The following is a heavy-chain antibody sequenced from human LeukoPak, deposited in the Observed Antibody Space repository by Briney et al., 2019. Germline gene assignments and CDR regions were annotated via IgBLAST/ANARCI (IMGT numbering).Heavy chain of an antibody. D-gene: IGHD3-16*01. V-gene: IGHV6-1*01. CDR3: ARDVARLRLGESYRYFDY. Sequence: SQTLSLTCAISGDSVSSNSAAWNWIRQSPSRGLEWLRRTYYRSKWYNDYAVSVKSRITINPDTSKNQFSLQLNSVTPEDTAVYYCARDVARLRLGESYRYFDYWGQGTLVTVSS. CDR2: TYYRSKWYN. CDR1: GDSVSSNSAA. J-gene: IGHJ4*02.